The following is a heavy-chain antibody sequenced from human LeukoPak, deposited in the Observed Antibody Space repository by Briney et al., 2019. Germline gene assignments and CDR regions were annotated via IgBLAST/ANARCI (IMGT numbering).Heavy chain of an antibody. CDR2: INHSGST. CDR3: ARVVRDYVWGSYRSWFDP. J-gene: IGHJ5*02. V-gene: IGHV4-34*01. D-gene: IGHD3-16*02. CDR1: GGSFSGYY. Sequence: SETLSLTCAVYGGSFSGYYWSWIRQPPGKGLEWIGEINHSGSTNYSPSLKSRVTISVDTSKNQFSLKLSSVTAADPAVYYCARVVRDYVWGSYRSWFDPWGQGTLVTVSS.